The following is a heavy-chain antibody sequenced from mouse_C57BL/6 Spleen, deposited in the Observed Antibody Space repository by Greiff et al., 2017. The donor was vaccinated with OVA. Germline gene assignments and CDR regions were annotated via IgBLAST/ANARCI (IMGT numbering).Heavy chain of an antibody. CDR2: LNPNYGTT. V-gene: IGHV1-39*01. CDR3: ARLIYDGYYENYAMDD. CDR1: GYSFTDYN. D-gene: IGHD2-3*01. Sequence: VQLQQSGPELVKPGASVKISCKASGYSFTDYNMNWVKQSNGTSLEWIGVLNPNYGTTSYNQKFKGKATLTVDQSSSTAYMQLNSLTSEDSAVYYGARLIYDGYYENYAMDDWGQGTSVTVAS. J-gene: IGHJ4*01.